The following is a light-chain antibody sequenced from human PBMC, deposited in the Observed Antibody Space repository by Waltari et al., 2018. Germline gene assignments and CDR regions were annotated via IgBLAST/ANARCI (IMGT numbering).Light chain of an antibody. V-gene: IGLV2-23*02. CDR2: EVT. CDR1: SSDVGRENL. CDR3: CSYAGSATPYV. Sequence: QSALTQPASGFGSPGTSDPIPCTGTSSDVGRENLVSWYQQHPGKAPKLMIFEVTKRPSGVSNRFSGSTSGNTASLTISGLQAEDEADYYCCSYAGSATPYVFGTGTKVTVL. J-gene: IGLJ1*01.